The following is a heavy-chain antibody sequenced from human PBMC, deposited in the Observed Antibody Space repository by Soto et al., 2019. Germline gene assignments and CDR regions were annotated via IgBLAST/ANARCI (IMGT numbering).Heavy chain of an antibody. CDR2: IDPSDSYT. D-gene: IGHD6-19*01. V-gene: IGHV5-10-1*03. CDR3: ARQPSQLAVAGESFDY. J-gene: IGHJ4*02. Sequence: EVQLVQSGAEVKKPGESLRISCKGSGYSFTSFWISCVRQMPGKGLEWMGRIDPSDSYTNFSPSFQGHVTISADKSISTAYLQWSSLKASDTAMYYCARQPSQLAVAGESFDYWGQGTLVTVSS. CDR1: GYSFTSFW.